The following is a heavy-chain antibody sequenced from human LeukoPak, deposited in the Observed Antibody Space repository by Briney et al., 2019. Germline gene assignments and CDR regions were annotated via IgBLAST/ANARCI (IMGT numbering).Heavy chain of an antibody. CDR2: INHSGST. Sequence: SETLSLTCAVYGGSFSGYYWSWIRQPPGKGLEWIGEINHSGSTNYNPSLKSRVTISVDTSKNQFSLKLSSVSAADTAVYYCARAHPTGYCSGGSCHPDYYYYGMDVWGQGNTVTVSS. CDR3: ARAHPTGYCSGGSCHPDYYYYGMDV. V-gene: IGHV4-34*01. J-gene: IGHJ6*02. D-gene: IGHD2-15*01. CDR1: GGSFSGYY.